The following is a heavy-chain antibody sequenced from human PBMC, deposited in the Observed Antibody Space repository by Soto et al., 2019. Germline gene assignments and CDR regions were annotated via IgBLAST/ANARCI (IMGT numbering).Heavy chain of an antibody. CDR1: GYTFTSYY. CDR3: ARTYGSGSRTYYYCGMDV. J-gene: IGHJ6*02. CDR2: INPSGGST. D-gene: IGHD3-10*01. Sequence: GASVKVSCKASGYTFTSYYMHWVRQAPGQGLEWVGIINPSGGSTSYAQKFQGRVTMTRDTSTSTVYMELSSLRSEDTAVYYCARTYGSGSRTYYYCGMDVWGQGTTVTVSS. V-gene: IGHV1-46*01.